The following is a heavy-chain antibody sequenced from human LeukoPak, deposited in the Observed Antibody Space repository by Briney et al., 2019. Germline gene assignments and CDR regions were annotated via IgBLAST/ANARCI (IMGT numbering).Heavy chain of an antibody. CDR2: ISYEGSNK. D-gene: IGHD3-10*01. V-gene: IGHV3-30*04. J-gene: IGHJ6*04. Sequence: GGSLRLSCAASGFTFSSYAMHWVRPAPGKGLEWVAVISYEGSNKYYADSVKGRFTISRDNSKNTLYLQMNSLRAEDTAVYYCAREGYYGSGSSAYYYYGMDVWGKGTTVTVSS. CDR3: AREGYYGSGSSAYYYYGMDV. CDR1: GFTFSSYA.